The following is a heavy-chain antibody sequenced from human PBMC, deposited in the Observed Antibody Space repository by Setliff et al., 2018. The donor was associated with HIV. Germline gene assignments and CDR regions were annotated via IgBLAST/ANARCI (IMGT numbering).Heavy chain of an antibody. Sequence: SVKVSCKASRSTFNSHTINWVRQAPGQGLDWMGRIIPILGVANYEQRFQGKVTITADKSTSTAYMELTSLRFDDTAMYYCVRGVQSPPHYSYYYMDVWGEGTMVTVS. J-gene: IGHJ6*03. CDR3: VRGVQSPPHYSYYYMDV. V-gene: IGHV1-69*02. D-gene: IGHD3-3*01. CDR1: RSTFNSHT. CDR2: IIPILGVA.